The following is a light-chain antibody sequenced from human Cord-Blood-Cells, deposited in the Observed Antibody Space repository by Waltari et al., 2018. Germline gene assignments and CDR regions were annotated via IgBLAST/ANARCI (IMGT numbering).Light chain of an antibody. CDR2: WAS. CDR1: QSVLYSSNNKNY. Sequence: DIVMTQSPDSLAVCLGERATINCKSSQSVLYSSNNKNYLAWYQQKPGQPPKLLIYWASTRESGVPERFSGSGSGTDFTLTISSLQAEDVAVYYCQQYYSTPRTFGQGTKVEIK. J-gene: IGKJ1*01. V-gene: IGKV4-1*01. CDR3: QQYYSTPRT.